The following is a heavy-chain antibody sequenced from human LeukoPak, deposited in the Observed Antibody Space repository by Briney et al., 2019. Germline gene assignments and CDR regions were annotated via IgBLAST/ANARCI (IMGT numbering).Heavy chain of an antibody. CDR3: AKLAAEAPTDY. CDR1: GFTFSRYW. D-gene: IGHD6-13*01. CDR2: IKQDGSEK. J-gene: IGHJ4*02. Sequence: GGSLRLSCAASGFTFSRYWMSWVRQAPGKGLEWVANIKQDGSEKYHVDSVKGRFTISRDNAKNSLYLQMNSLRVEDTAVYYCAKLAAEAPTDYWGQGTLVIVSS. V-gene: IGHV3-7*01.